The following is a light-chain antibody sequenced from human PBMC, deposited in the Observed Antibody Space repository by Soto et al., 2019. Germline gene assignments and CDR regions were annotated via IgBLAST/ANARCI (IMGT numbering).Light chain of an antibody. V-gene: IGKV3-20*01. CDR3: QQYVTSPPRT. CDR2: GAS. J-gene: IGKJ5*01. Sequence: IVLTQSPGTLSLSPGERATLSCRASQSVSNNYLAWYQQKPGQAPRLLIYGASSRATGIPDRFSGSGSGTDFTLTISRLEPGDFAVYYCQQYVTSPPRTFGQGTRLEIK. CDR1: QSVSNNY.